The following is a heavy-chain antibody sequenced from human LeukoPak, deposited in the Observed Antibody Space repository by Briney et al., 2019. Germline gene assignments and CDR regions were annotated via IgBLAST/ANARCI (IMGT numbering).Heavy chain of an antibody. D-gene: IGHD1-26*01. V-gene: IGHV4-59*01. CDR2: SYYSGST. J-gene: IGHJ4*02. CDR1: GGSISSYY. Sequence: PSETLSLTCTVSGGSISSYYWSWIRQPPGKGLGWIGYSYYSGSTNYNPSLKSRVTISVDTSKNQFSLKLSSVTAADTAVYYCARSRGSEYSGSYILGYWGQGTLVTVSS. CDR3: ARSRGSEYSGSYILGY.